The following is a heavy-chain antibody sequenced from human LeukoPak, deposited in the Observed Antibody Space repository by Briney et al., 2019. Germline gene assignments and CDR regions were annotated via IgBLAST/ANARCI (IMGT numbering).Heavy chain of an antibody. CDR2: IYHSGST. CDR3: ARLKDIRQHVNWFDP. CDR1: GGSISSNNW. V-gene: IGHV4-4*02. D-gene: IGHD2-15*01. J-gene: IGHJ5*02. Sequence: SETLSLTCAVSGGSISSNNWWSWVRQPPGKGLEWIGEIYHSGSTTYNPSLKSRVTISVDTSKNQFSLKLSSVTAADTAVYYCARLKDIRQHVNWFDPWGQGTLVTVSS.